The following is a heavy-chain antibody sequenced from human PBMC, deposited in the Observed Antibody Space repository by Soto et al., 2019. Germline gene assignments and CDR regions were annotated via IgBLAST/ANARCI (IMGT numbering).Heavy chain of an antibody. J-gene: IGHJ4*02. D-gene: IGHD2-21*01. CDR3: TTVGYCGGDCYSGF. V-gene: IGHV3-15*01. Sequence: EVQLVESGGGLVKPGGSLRLSCAASGFTFTNAWMSWVRQAPGKGLERVGRIKSKTDGGTTDYAAPVKGRFTISRDDSKNTLSLQMNSLTSDDTAVYYCTTVGYCGGDCYSGFWGQGTLVTVSS. CDR2: IKSKTDGGTT. CDR1: GFTFTNAW.